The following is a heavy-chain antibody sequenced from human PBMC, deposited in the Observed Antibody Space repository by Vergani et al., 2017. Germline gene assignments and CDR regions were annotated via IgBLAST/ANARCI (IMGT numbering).Heavy chain of an antibody. J-gene: IGHJ4*02. CDR2: IYYSGST. V-gene: IGHV4-39*01. D-gene: IGHD4-17*01. CDR3: ARLQGYGDYPWYFDY. Sequence: QLQLQESGPGLVKPSETLSLTCTLSGGSISSSSYYWGWIRQPPGKGLEWIGSIYYSGSTYYNPSLKSRVTISVDTSKNQFSLKLSSVTAADTAVYYCARLQGYGDYPWYFDYWGQGTLVTVSS. CDR1: GGSISSSSYY.